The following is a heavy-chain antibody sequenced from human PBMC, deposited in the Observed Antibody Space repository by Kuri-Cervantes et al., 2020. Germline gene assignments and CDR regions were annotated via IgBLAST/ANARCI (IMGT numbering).Heavy chain of an antibody. CDR1: GFPFSSDA. V-gene: IGHV3-30*04. J-gene: IGHJ5*02. D-gene: IGHD1-26*01. CDR2: ISYDGRNT. CDR3: ARLQGITGSYSHWFDP. Sequence: GGSLRLSCAASGFPFSSDAMHRVRQAPGKGLEWVAAISYDGRNTHHADSVKGRSTISRDNSKNSLYLQMNSLRAEDTALYYCARLQGITGSYSHWFDPWGQGTLVTVSS.